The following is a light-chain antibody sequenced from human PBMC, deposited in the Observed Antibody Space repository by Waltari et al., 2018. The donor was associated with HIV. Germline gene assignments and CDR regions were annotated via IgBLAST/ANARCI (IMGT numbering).Light chain of an antibody. V-gene: IGLV2-23*02. CDR2: DVS. Sequence: QSALTQPASVSGSPGQSITISCTGTSSDVGGYNYVSWYQPHPGKAPKLMIYDVSKRPSGVSNRFSGCKSGNTASLTISGLQAEDEADYYCCSYAGSSTLVFGGGTKLTVL. CDR3: CSYAGSSTLV. J-gene: IGLJ2*01. CDR1: SSDVGGYNY.